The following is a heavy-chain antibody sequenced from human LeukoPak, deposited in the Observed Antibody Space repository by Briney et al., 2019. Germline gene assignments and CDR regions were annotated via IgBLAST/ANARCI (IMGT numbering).Heavy chain of an antibody. V-gene: IGHV3-33*06. CDR2: IWYDGSNK. Sequence: HTGGSLRLSCAASGFTFSSYGMHWVRQAPGKGLEWVAVIWYDGSNKYYADSVKGRFTISRDNSKNTLYLQMNSLRAEDTAVYYCAKSVYCSSTSCYAHDYWGQGTLVTVSS. CDR1: GFTFSSYG. CDR3: AKSVYCSSTSCYAHDY. J-gene: IGHJ4*02. D-gene: IGHD2-2*01.